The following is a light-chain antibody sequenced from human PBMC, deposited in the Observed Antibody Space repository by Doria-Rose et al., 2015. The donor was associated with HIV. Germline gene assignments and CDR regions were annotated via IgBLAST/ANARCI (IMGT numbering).Light chain of an antibody. J-gene: IGKJ1*01. CDR2: DGS. CDR3: HQYGTSWT. V-gene: IGKV3-20*01. Sequence: TQSPGTLSLSPGERATLSCRASQSFSSTYLAWYQQKPGQAPSLLIYDGSTRATGILDRVSASGSGTDFTLTINRLEPEDLALYYCHQYGTSWTFGQGTKVEI. CDR1: QSFSSTY.